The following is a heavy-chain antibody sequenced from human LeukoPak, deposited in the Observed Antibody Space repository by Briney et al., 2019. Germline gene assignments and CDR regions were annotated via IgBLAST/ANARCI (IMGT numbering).Heavy chain of an antibody. CDR3: AKSSYGYGGDFDY. CDR2: IKQDGSEK. V-gene: IGHV3-7*03. CDR1: EFTFHSYW. J-gene: IGHJ4*02. D-gene: IGHD5-18*01. Sequence: PGGSLRLSCAASEFTFHSYWMNWVRQAPGKGLEWVANIKQDGSEKYYVDSVKGRFTISRDNAKNSLYLQMNSLRAEDMALYYCAKSSYGYGGDFDYWGQGTLVTVSS.